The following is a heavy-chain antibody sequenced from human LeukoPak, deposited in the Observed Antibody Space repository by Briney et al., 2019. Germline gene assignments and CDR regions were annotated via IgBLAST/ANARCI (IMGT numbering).Heavy chain of an antibody. D-gene: IGHD2-15*01. Sequence: PGGSLRLSFAASGFTLSSNYMSWVRPAPGKGLEWVSVIYSGGSTYYPHSVKGRFTISRDNSKNTLYLQMNSLRAEDTAVYYCARSIPPWGYLDYWGQGTLVTVSS. V-gene: IGHV3-53*01. J-gene: IGHJ4*02. CDR3: ARSIPPWGYLDY. CDR1: GFTLSSNY. CDR2: IYSGGST.